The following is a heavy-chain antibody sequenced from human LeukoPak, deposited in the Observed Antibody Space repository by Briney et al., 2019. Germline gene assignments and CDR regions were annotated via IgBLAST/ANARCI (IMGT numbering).Heavy chain of an antibody. CDR2: IYHSGST. Sequence: SETLSLTCAVSGGSISSGGYSWSWIRQPPGKGLEWIGYIYHSGSTYYNPSLKTRLTISVDRSKNQFSLRLSSVTAADTAVYYCARASTMVRGSRPGVFDPWGQGTLVTVSS. D-gene: IGHD3-10*01. V-gene: IGHV4-30-2*01. J-gene: IGHJ5*02. CDR3: ARASTMVRGSRPGVFDP. CDR1: GGSISSGGYS.